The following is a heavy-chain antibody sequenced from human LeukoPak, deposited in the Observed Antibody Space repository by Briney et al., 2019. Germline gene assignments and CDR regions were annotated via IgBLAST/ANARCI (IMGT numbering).Heavy chain of an antibody. D-gene: IGHD4-17*01. Sequence: SETLSLTCTVSGYSISSGHCWAWIRQSPEKGLEWIASMFHSGSTYYNPSLKSRVTTSADTSKNEFSLKLSSVTAAGTAVYYCARAGTNLGDYDYWGQGTLVTVSS. CDR2: MFHSGST. J-gene: IGHJ4*02. CDR1: GYSISSGHC. CDR3: ARAGTNLGDYDY. V-gene: IGHV4-38-2*02.